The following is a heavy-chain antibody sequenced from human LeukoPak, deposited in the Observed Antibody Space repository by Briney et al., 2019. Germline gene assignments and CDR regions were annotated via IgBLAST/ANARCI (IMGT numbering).Heavy chain of an antibody. Sequence: PGGSLRLSCAASGFTFRDYGMHWIRQAPGKGLEWVAFIRNDGSNEYYPDSVEGRFTISRDNSRNTLYLQMNSLRDEDTAVYYCAKGGSASHNWFDPWGQGTLVTVSS. D-gene: IGHD2-15*01. V-gene: IGHV3-30*02. CDR1: GFTFRDYG. CDR2: IRNDGSNE. CDR3: AKGGSASHNWFDP. J-gene: IGHJ5*02.